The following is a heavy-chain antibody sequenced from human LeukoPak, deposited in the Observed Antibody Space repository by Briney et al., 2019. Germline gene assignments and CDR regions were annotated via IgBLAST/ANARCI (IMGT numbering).Heavy chain of an antibody. CDR3: AKYGGYADFDY. D-gene: IGHD5-12*01. V-gene: IGHV1-2*02. J-gene: IGHJ4*02. Sequence: ASVKVPCKASGYTFTGYYMHWVRQAPGQGLEWMGWINPNSGGTKYAQKFQGRVTMTRDTSISTAYMEVSRLRSDDTAVYYCAKYGGYADFDYWGQGTLVTVSS. CDR2: INPNSGGT. CDR1: GYTFTGYY.